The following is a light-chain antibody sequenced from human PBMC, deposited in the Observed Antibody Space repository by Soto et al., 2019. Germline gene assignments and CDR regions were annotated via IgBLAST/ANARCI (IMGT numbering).Light chain of an antibody. V-gene: IGLV8-61*01. CDR3: QSYDRSLSGSF. J-gene: IGLJ1*01. CDR1: SGSVSTSYY. Sequence: QTVVTQEPSFSVSPGGTVTLTCGLSSGSVSTSYYPSWYQQTPGQAPRTLIDSTNTRSSGVPDRFSGSILGNKAALTITGAQADDESDYYCQSYDRSLSGSFFGTGTKLTVL. CDR2: STN.